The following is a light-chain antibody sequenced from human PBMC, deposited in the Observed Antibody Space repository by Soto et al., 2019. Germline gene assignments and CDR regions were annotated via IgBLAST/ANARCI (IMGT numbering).Light chain of an antibody. CDR1: HSVSSSC. CDR3: QQYGGSPPYT. V-gene: IGKV3-20*01. CDR2: GVS. J-gene: IGKJ2*01. Sequence: ETGLTQFPGTLSLSPGERATLSCRASHSVSSSCLAWYQQKGGQAPRLLIYGVSSRATGIPDRFSGSGSGTDCTLTISRLEPEDFAVYYCQQYGGSPPYTFGRGTKLDVK.